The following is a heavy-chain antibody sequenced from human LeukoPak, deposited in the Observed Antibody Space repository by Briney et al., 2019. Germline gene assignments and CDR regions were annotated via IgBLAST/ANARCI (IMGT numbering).Heavy chain of an antibody. CDR2: ISSSSSYI. CDR1: GFTFSSYS. D-gene: IGHD6-6*01. CDR3: AKSSWYSSSSLDFDY. V-gene: IGHV3-21*05. J-gene: IGHJ4*02. Sequence: GGSLRLSCAASGFTFSSYSMNWVRQAPGKGLEWVSYISSSSSYIYYADSVKGRFTISRDNAKNSLYLQMNSLRAEDTAVYYCAKSSWYSSSSLDFDYWGQGTLVTVSS.